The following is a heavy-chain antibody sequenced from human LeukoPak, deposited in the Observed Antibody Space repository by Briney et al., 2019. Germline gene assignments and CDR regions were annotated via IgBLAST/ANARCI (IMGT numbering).Heavy chain of an antibody. CDR2: ISWNSGSI. CDR1: GFTFDDYA. D-gene: IGHD5-12*01. V-gene: IGHV3-9*01. Sequence: GGSLRLSCAASGFTFDDYAMHWVRQAPGKGLEWVSGISWNSGSIGYADSVKGRFTISRDNSKNTLYLQMNSLRAEDTAVYYCAKDPDAIVATMAGWWGQGTLVTVSS. CDR3: AKDPDAIVATMAGW. J-gene: IGHJ4*02.